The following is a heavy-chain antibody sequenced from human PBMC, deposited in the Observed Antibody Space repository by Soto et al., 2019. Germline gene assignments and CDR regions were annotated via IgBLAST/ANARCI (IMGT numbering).Heavy chain of an antibody. CDR2: IRSKANSYAT. J-gene: IGHJ6*02. D-gene: IGHD6-19*01. CDR1: GFTFSGSA. Sequence: EVQLVESGGGLVQPGGSLKLSCAASGFTFSGSAMHWVRQASGKGLEWVGRIRSKANSYATAYAASVKGRFTISRDDSKTTAYLQMNSLKTEDTAVYYCTRLIAVAGTDYYYGMDVWGQGTTVTVSS. CDR3: TRLIAVAGTDYYYGMDV. V-gene: IGHV3-73*02.